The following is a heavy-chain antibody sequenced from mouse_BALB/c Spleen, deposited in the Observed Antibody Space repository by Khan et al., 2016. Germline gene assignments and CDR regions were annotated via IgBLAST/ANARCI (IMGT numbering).Heavy chain of an antibody. Sequence: EVKLHESGGGLVQPGGSLKLSCAASGFDLSRYWMSWVRQAPGKGLEWIGEINPDSSTINYTPSLKDRFIISRDNAKNTLYLQVSKERSEDTALYYCARAGYYGYLAYWGQGTLVSVSA. CDR3: ARAGYYGYLAY. D-gene: IGHD1-1*01. CDR2: INPDSSTI. V-gene: IGHV4-1*02. CDR1: GFDLSRYW. J-gene: IGHJ3*01.